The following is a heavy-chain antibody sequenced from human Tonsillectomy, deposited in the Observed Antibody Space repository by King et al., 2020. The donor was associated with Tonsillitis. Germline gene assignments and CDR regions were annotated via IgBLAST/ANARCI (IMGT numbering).Heavy chain of an antibody. CDR1: GYSITSGFY. V-gene: IGHV4-38-2*01. Sequence: QLQESGPGLVKPSETLSLTCAVSGYSITSGFYWGWIRQPPGKGLEWFGGIYHSGSPNYNPSLKSRVTISVDTSTNQFSLKLSSVTAADTAVYYCGRARDWVQLFDYWGQGTQVTVSS. J-gene: IGHJ4*02. D-gene: IGHD5-24*01. CDR2: IYHSGSP. CDR3: GRARDWVQLFDY.